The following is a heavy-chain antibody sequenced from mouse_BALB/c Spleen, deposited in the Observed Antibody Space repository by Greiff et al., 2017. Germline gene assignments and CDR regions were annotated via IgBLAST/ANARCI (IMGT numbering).Heavy chain of an antibody. CDR1: GFTFSSYA. J-gene: IGHJ4*01. D-gene: IGHD1-3*01. Sequence: EVQRVESGGGLVKPGGSLKLSCAASGFTFSSYAMSWVRQSPEKRLEWVAEISSGGSYTYYPDTVTGRFTISRDNAKNTLYLEMSSLRSEDTAMYYCARDQGGKDAMDYWGQGTSVTVSS. CDR2: ISSGGSYT. CDR3: ARDQGGKDAMDY. V-gene: IGHV5-9-4*01.